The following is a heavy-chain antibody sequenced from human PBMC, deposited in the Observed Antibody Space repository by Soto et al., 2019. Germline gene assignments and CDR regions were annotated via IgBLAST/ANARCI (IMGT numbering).Heavy chain of an antibody. CDR1: GGSVSSGLYY. CDR2: VYHSGST. CDR3: ARDDSATVTTYRNYYSYFGLDV. V-gene: IGHV4-61*01. D-gene: IGHD4-17*01. Sequence: QVQLQESGPGLVRPSETLSLTCAVSGGSVSSGLYYWTWIRQPPGKGLEWIGYVYHSGSTNYNTSLGSRVTISLDKSKQQFSLRLSSVTAADTAVYYCARDDSATVTTYRNYYSYFGLDVWGHGTTVTVSS. J-gene: IGHJ6*02.